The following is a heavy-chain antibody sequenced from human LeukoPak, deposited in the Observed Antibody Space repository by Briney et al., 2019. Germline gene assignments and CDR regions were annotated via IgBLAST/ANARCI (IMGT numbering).Heavy chain of an antibody. J-gene: IGHJ4*02. CDR3: ARGGSYYDYFDY. Sequence: ASVKGSCKASGYTFTGYYMHWVRQAPGQGLEWMGRINPNSGGTNYAQKFQGRVTMTRDTSISTAYMELSRLRSDDTAVYYCARGGSYYDYFDYWGQGTLVTVSS. V-gene: IGHV1-2*06. CDR1: GYTFTGYY. D-gene: IGHD1-26*01. CDR2: INPNSGGT.